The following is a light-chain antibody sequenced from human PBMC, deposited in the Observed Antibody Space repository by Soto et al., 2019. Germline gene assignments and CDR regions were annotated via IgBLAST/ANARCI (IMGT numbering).Light chain of an antibody. CDR2: LGS. CDR1: QSLLHINGYNY. J-gene: IGKJ5*01. CDR3: MQALQTPIT. Sequence: DIVLTQSPLSLPVTPGEPSSISWRSSQSLLHINGYNYLDWYLQKPGQSPQLLIYLGSNRASGVPDRFSGSGSGTDFTLKISRVEAEDVGVYYCMQALQTPITFGQGTRLEIK. V-gene: IGKV2-28*01.